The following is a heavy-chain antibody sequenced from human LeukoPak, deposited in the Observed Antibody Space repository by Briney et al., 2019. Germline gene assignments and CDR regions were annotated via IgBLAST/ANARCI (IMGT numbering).Heavy chain of an antibody. Sequence: GGSLRLSCAASGFTFSYYTMSWVRQAPGKGLEWVSSISSTGSSIYYTDSVKGRFTISRDNAKNSLYLQMSSLRVEDTAVYYCARDDVAWNDVHWFDPWGQGTLVTVSS. D-gene: IGHD1-1*01. V-gene: IGHV3-21*01. CDR2: ISSTGSSI. J-gene: IGHJ5*02. CDR1: GFTFSYYT. CDR3: ARDDVAWNDVHWFDP.